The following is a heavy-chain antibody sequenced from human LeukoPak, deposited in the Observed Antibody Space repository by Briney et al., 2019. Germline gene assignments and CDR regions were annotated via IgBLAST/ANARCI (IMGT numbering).Heavy chain of an antibody. V-gene: IGHV4-59*01. CDR3: ARDPYCTNGVCSDY. Sequence: SETLSLTCTVSGGSISSYYWSWIRQPPGKGLEWIGYIYYSGSTNYNPSLKSRVTIPVDTSKNQFSLKLSSVTAADTAVYYCARDPYCTNGVCSDYWGQGTLVTVSS. D-gene: IGHD2-8*01. CDR2: IYYSGST. CDR1: GGSISSYY. J-gene: IGHJ4*02.